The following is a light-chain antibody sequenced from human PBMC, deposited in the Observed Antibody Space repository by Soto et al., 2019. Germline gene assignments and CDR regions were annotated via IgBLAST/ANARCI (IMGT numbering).Light chain of an antibody. Sequence: DIVMTQSPDSVAVSLGERATINCKSSQSVLYSSNNKNYLAWYQQRPGQPPKLLIYWASTRESGVPDRFSGRGSGTDFTLTITNLQAEDVAVYSCQQYYTTPSTFGPGTRVQI. CDR3: QQYYTTPST. CDR2: WAS. V-gene: IGKV4-1*01. J-gene: IGKJ1*01. CDR1: QSVLYSSNNKNY.